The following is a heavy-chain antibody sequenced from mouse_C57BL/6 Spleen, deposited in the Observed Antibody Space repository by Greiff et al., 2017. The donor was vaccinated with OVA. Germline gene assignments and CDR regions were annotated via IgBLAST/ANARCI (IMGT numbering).Heavy chain of an antibody. D-gene: IGHD2-3*01. CDR3: ASLLSLMDY. J-gene: IGHJ4*01. CDR1: GFTFTDYY. V-gene: IGHV7-3*01. Sequence: EVKLVESGGGLVQPGGSLSLSCAASGFTFTDYYMSWVRQPPGKALEWLGFIRNKANGYTTEYSASVKGRFTISRDNSQSILYLQMNALRAEDSATYYCASLLSLMDYWGQGTSVTVSS. CDR2: IRNKANGYTT.